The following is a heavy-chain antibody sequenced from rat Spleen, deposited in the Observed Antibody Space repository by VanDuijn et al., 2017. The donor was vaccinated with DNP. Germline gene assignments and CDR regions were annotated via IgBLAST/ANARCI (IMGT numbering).Heavy chain of an antibody. CDR1: GFHFNDYW. CDR3: ARHSYYGPYYFDY. V-gene: IGHV4-2*01. Sequence: EVKLVESGGGLVQPGRSLKLSCAASGFHFNDYWMGWVRQAPGKGLEWIGEINKDSNIIKYSPSLKDKLTISRDNAQNTLYLQMDSLRSEDTATYYCARHSYYGPYYFDYWGQGVMVTVSS. CDR2: INKDSNII. D-gene: IGHD1-7*01. J-gene: IGHJ2*01.